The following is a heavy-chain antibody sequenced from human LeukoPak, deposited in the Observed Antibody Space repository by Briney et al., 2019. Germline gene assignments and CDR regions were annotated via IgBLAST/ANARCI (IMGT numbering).Heavy chain of an antibody. J-gene: IGHJ4*02. Sequence: ASVKVSCKASGYTFTGYYMHWVRQAPGQGLEWMGRSNPNSGWTNYAQKFTGRVNMTRDTSISTDYMELSRLRSDDTAVYYCARVRRGELDYWGQGTLVTVSS. D-gene: IGHD7-27*01. V-gene: IGHV1-2*06. CDR1: GYTFTGYY. CDR2: SNPNSGWT. CDR3: ARVRRGELDY.